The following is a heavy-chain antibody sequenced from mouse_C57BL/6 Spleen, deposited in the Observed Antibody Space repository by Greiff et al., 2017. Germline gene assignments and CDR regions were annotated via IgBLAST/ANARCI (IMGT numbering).Heavy chain of an antibody. CDR3: ARGYDGYYFFDY. CDR1: GYSITSGYD. V-gene: IGHV3-1*01. CDR2: ISYSGGT. Sequence: EVQLQQSGPGMVKPSQSLSLTCTVTGYSITSGYDWHWLRHFPGNKLEWMGYISYSGGTNYNPSLKSRISITHDTSKNHFFLKLNSVTTEDTATYYCARGYDGYYFFDYWGQGTTLTVSS. D-gene: IGHD2-3*01. J-gene: IGHJ2*01.